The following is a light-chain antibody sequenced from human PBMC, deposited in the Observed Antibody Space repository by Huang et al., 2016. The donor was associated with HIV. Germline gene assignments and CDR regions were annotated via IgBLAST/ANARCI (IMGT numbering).Light chain of an antibody. Sequence: EIVMTQSPATLSVSPGERATLSCRASQSVSSNLAWYQQKPGQAPRLLIYGASTRAAGIAARFSGSGSWTEFTLTISSLQSEDFAVYYCQQYNNWPRTFGQGTKVEIK. CDR1: QSVSSN. CDR3: QQYNNWPRT. J-gene: IGKJ1*01. V-gene: IGKV3-15*01. CDR2: GAS.